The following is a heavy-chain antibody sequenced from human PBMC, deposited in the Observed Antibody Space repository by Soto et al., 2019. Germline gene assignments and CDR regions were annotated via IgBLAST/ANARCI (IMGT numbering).Heavy chain of an antibody. Sequence: QVQVVQSGDEVKETGASVRVSCKTSGYSFTAYGISWVRQAPGQGLEWMGWISCYNGKTKYAQKVQGRVTMTTDTSTSTAYMRVRSLRSDDTAIYYCARDAPPPELRFLEWHNYDYNGMDVWGQVTTVTVSS. D-gene: IGHD3-3*01. CDR1: GYSFTAYG. V-gene: IGHV1-18*01. CDR2: ISCYNGKT. CDR3: ARDAPPPELRFLEWHNYDYNGMDV. J-gene: IGHJ6*02.